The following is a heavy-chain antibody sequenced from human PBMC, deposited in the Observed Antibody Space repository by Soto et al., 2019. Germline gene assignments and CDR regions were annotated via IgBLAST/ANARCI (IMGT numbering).Heavy chain of an antibody. J-gene: IGHJ6*02. CDR1: GYSFTSYW. D-gene: IGHD3-10*01. Sequence: PGESLKISCKGSGYSFTSYWISWVRQMPGKGLEWTGRIDPSDSYTNYSPSFQGHVTISADKSISTAYLQMNSLRAEDTAVYYCAKDLNRLLWFGEDYYGMDVWGQGTTVTVSS. CDR3: AKDLNRLLWFGEDYYGMDV. V-gene: IGHV5-10-1*01. CDR2: IDPSDSYT.